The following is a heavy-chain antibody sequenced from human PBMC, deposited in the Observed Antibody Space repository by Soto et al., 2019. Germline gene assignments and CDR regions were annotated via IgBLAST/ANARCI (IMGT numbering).Heavy chain of an antibody. D-gene: IGHD5-12*01. V-gene: IGHV4-34*01. CDR3: ASLTVDIVATIGYSGFDP. Sequence: SETLSLTCAVYGGSFSGYYWSWIRQPPGKGLEWIGEINHSGSTNYNPSLKSRVTISVDTSKNQFSLKLSSVTAADTAVYYCASLTVDIVATIGYSGFDPWGQGTLVTVSS. J-gene: IGHJ5*02. CDR1: GGSFSGYY. CDR2: INHSGST.